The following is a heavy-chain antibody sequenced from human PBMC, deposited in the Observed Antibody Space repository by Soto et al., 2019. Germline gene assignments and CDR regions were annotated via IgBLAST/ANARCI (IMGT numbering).Heavy chain of an antibody. Sequence: QVQLQESGPGLVKPSQTLSLTCTVSGGSISSGGYYWSWIRQHPGKGLEWIGYIYYSGSTYYNPSLQSRVTISVDTSKNQFSLKLSSVTAADTAVYYCARSIVGATISRPFDYWGQGTLVTVSS. CDR1: GGSISSGGYY. V-gene: IGHV4-31*03. D-gene: IGHD1-26*01. J-gene: IGHJ4*02. CDR2: IYYSGST. CDR3: ARSIVGATISRPFDY.